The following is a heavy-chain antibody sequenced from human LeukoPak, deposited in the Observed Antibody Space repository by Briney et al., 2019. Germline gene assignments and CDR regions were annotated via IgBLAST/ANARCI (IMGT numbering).Heavy chain of an antibody. J-gene: IGHJ4*02. CDR1: GYTFTGYY. D-gene: IGHD1-26*01. Sequence: ASVKVSCKASGYTFTGYYMHWVRQAPGQGLEWMGWTNPNSGGTNYAQKFQGRVTMTRDTSISTAYMELSRLRSDDTAVYYCARESATPGGFDYWGQGTLVTVSS. CDR3: ARESATPGGFDY. CDR2: TNPNSGGT. V-gene: IGHV1-2*02.